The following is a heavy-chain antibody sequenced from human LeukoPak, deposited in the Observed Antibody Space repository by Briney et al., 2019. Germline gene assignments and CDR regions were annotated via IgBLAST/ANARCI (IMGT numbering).Heavy chain of an antibody. V-gene: IGHV3-30*04. CDR3: ARSYSTGIVGAPFDY. J-gene: IGHJ4*02. CDR1: GFTFSSYA. D-gene: IGHD1-26*01. Sequence: PGGSLRLSCAASGFTFSSYAMHWVRQAPGKGLEWVAVISYDGSNKYYADSVKGRFTISRDNSKNTLYLQMNSLRAEDTAVYYCARSYSTGIVGAPFDYWGQGTLVAVPS. CDR2: ISYDGSNK.